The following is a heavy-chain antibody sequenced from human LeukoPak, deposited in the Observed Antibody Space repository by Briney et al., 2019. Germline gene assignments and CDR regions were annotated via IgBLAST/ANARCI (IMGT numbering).Heavy chain of an antibody. CDR3: ASRSDYYDSSPSEY. V-gene: IGHV3-53*01. J-gene: IGHJ4*02. D-gene: IGHD3-22*01. Sequence: GGSLRPSCAASGFTVSSNYMSWVRQAPGKGLEWVSVIYSGGSTYYADSVKGRFTISRDNSKNTLYLQMNGLRAEDTAVYYCASRSDYYDSSPSEYWGQGTLVTVSS. CDR2: IYSGGST. CDR1: GFTVSSNY.